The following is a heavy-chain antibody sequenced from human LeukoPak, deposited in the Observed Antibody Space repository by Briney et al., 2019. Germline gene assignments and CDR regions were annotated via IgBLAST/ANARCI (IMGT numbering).Heavy chain of an antibody. Sequence: GGSLRLSCAASGFTFSDYYMSWIRQAPGKGLEWVSYISSSGSTIYYADSVKGRFTISRDNAKDSLYLQMNSLRAEDTAVYYCARDWAISHFDYWGQGTLVTVSS. V-gene: IGHV3-11*01. D-gene: IGHD2/OR15-2a*01. J-gene: IGHJ4*02. CDR2: ISSSGSTI. CDR1: GFTFSDYY. CDR3: ARDWAISHFDY.